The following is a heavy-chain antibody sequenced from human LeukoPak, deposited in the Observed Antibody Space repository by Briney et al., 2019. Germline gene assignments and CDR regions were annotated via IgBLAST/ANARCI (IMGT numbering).Heavy chain of an antibody. Sequence: GESLQISCKGSGSIFTSYWIGWVRQLPGKGLEWMGIIYPGDSDTRYSPSFQGQVTISADKSISTAYLQWSSLKASDTAMYYCARLPRVDTAMVTEYYFDYWGQGTLVTVSS. D-gene: IGHD5-18*01. J-gene: IGHJ4*02. CDR1: GSIFTSYW. CDR2: IYPGDSDT. CDR3: ARLPRVDTAMVTEYYFDY. V-gene: IGHV5-51*01.